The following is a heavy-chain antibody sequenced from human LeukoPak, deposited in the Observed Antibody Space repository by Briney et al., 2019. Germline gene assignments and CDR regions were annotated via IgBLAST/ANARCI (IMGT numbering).Heavy chain of an antibody. CDR1: GYTFTGYY. J-gene: IGHJ1*01. D-gene: IGHD2-21*02. Sequence: GASVKVSCKASGYTFTGYYMHWVRQAPGQGLEWMGWINPNSGGTNYAQKFQGRVTMTRDTSISTAYMELSRLRSDDTAMYYCAREKMVTATACFQHWGQGTLVTVSS. V-gene: IGHV1-2*02. CDR3: AREKMVTATACFQH. CDR2: INPNSGGT.